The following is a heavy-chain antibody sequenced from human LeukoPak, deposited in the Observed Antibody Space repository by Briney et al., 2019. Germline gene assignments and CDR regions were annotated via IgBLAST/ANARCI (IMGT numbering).Heavy chain of an antibody. J-gene: IGHJ4*02. Sequence: GGSLRLSCAASGFTFSSYSMNWVRQAPGKGLEWVSSISSSSSYIYYADSVKGRFTISRDNARNSLYLQVNSLTVEDTSIFYCARSGTAGSVDYWGQGTLVTVSS. V-gene: IGHV3-21*01. CDR2: ISSSSSYI. CDR1: GFTFSSYS. D-gene: IGHD1-7*01. CDR3: ARSGTAGSVDY.